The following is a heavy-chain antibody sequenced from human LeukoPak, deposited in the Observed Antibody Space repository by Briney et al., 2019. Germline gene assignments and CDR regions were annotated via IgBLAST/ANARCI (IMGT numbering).Heavy chain of an antibody. CDR1: GGSFSGYY. V-gene: IGHV4-34*01. J-gene: IGHJ4*02. D-gene: IGHD2-15*01. CDR3: AGSNAGGLLLDY. CDR2: INHSGST. Sequence: PSETLSLTCAVYGGSFSGYYWSWIRQPPGKGLEWIGEINHSGSTNYNPSLKSRVTISVDTSKNQFSLKLSSVTAADTAVYYCAGSNAGGLLLDYWGQGTLVTVSS.